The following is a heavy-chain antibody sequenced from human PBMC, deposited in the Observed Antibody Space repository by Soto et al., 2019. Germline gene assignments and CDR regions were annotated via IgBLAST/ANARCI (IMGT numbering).Heavy chain of an antibody. Sequence: GGSLRLSCAASGFTFSSYWMSWVRQAPGKGLEWVANIKQDGSEKYYVDSVKGRFTISRDNAKNSLYLQMNSLRAEDTAVYCCARDVYYDFWSGPTLYYYYYMDVWGKGTTVTVSS. CDR2: IKQDGSEK. J-gene: IGHJ6*03. V-gene: IGHV3-7*01. CDR3: ARDVYYDFWSGPTLYYYYYMDV. D-gene: IGHD3-3*01. CDR1: GFTFSSYW.